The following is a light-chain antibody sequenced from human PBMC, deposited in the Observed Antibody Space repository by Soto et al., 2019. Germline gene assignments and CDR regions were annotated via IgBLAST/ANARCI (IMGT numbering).Light chain of an antibody. J-gene: IGKJ1*01. Sequence: EVVMKQSPATLSVSPGERATLSCRASETVATNLAWYQQKPGQAPRLLISGASTRAAGISDRFRGSGSGTEFTLTISSLRSEDFAVYYCQQYGSSPKTFGQGTKVDIK. V-gene: IGKV3D-15*02. CDR2: GAS. CDR1: ETVATN. CDR3: QQYGSSPKT.